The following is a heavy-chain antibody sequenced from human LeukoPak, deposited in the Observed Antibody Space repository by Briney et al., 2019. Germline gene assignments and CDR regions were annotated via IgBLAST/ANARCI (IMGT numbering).Heavy chain of an antibody. CDR1: GVSISSYY. J-gene: IGHJ5*02. Sequence: SETLSLTCTVSGVSISSYYWSWIRQPPGKGLEWVGYIFYSGSTTYNPSLKSRVTMSIDTSKKQFSLKLSSVTPADTAVYYCAGTTIFGAASAWGQGTLVTVSS. D-gene: IGHD3-3*01. CDR3: AGTTIFGAASA. CDR2: IFYSGST. V-gene: IGHV4-59*01.